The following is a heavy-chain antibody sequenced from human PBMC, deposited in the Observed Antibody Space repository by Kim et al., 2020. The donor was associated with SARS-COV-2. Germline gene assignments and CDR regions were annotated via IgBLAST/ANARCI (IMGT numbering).Heavy chain of an antibody. D-gene: IGHD2-2*02. J-gene: IGHJ4*02. CDR3: AIRLYSHGYYIDY. Sequence: ASVKVSCKTSGYTFICYSINWLRQAPGQGPEWMGWINPTSADTNYAQKFQGRVTMTRDASIRTAYMELSRLRSDDTAVYYCAIRLYSHGYYIDYWGQGTLVTVSS. V-gene: IGHV1-2*02. CDR2: INPTSADT. CDR1: GYTFICYS.